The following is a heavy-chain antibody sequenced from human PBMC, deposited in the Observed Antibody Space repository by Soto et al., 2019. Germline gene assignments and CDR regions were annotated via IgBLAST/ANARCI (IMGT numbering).Heavy chain of an antibody. Sequence: GALLVFCQASGFTCSTYSMNWVRQSPGKGLEWVSSISGSSTYIYYADSLKVRFTISRDNAKNSLYLQMSSLRAEDTAVYYCARNSPTYYYGSGTYYQHGMAVWGQGTTVTVSS. CDR1: GFTCSTYS. V-gene: IGHV3-21*01. J-gene: IGHJ6*02. D-gene: IGHD3-10*01. CDR2: ISGSSTYI. CDR3: ARNSPTYYYGSGTYYQHGMAV.